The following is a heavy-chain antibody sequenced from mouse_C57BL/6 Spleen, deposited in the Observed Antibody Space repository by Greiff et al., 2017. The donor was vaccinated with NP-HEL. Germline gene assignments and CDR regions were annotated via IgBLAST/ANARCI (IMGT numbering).Heavy chain of an antibody. CDR2: IYPGDGDT. D-gene: IGHD1-1*01. CDR3: ARSNYYGSSYPYYYAMDY. CDR1: GYAFSSYW. Sequence: VKLMESGAELVKPGASVKISCKASGYAFSSYWMNWVKQRPGKGLEWIGQIYPGDGDTNYNGKFKGKATLTADKSSSTAYMQLSSLTSEDSAVYFCARSNYYGSSYPYYYAMDYWGQGTSVTVSS. V-gene: IGHV1-80*01. J-gene: IGHJ4*01.